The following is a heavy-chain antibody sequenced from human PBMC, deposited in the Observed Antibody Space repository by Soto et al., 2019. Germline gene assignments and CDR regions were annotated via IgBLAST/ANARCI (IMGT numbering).Heavy chain of an antibody. CDR3: GKDRARSPHDF. Sequence: EVQLLESGGGLVQPGGSLRLSFAASGFTLSSNAMSWVRQAPGKGLEWVSTISGSGGSTYYADSVKGRFTISRDNSKNTMYLQMNSLKAEDTAVYYCGKDRARSPHDFWGQGTLVTVSS. CDR1: GFTLSSNA. D-gene: IGHD6-19*01. V-gene: IGHV3-23*01. J-gene: IGHJ4*02. CDR2: ISGSGGST.